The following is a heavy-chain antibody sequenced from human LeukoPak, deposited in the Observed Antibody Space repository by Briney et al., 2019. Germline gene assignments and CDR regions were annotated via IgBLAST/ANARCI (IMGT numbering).Heavy chain of an antibody. J-gene: IGHJ4*02. Sequence: ASVKVSCKASGYTFTSYGISWVRQAPGQGLEWMGWISAYNGNTNYAPKLQGRVTMTTDTSTSTAYMELRSLRSDDTAVYYCARVALTIFGVAHFDYWGQGTLVTVSS. CDR2: ISAYNGNT. D-gene: IGHD3-3*01. CDR1: GYTFTSYG. V-gene: IGHV1-18*01. CDR3: ARVALTIFGVAHFDY.